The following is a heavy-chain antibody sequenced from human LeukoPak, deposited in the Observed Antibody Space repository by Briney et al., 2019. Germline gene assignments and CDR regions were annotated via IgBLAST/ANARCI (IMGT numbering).Heavy chain of an antibody. Sequence: ASAKVSCKASGYTFTSYYMHWVRQAPGQGLEWMGIINPSGGSTSYAQKFQGRVTMTRDTSTSTVYMELSSLRSEDTAVYYCARDEMVRGVSKGDYYYYGMDVWGQGTTVTVSS. V-gene: IGHV1-46*01. CDR3: ARDEMVRGVSKGDYYYYGMDV. CDR2: INPSGGST. J-gene: IGHJ6*02. CDR1: GYTFTSYY. D-gene: IGHD3-10*01.